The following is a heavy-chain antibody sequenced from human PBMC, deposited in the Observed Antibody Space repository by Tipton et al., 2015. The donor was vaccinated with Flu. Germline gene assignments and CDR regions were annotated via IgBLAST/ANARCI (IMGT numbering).Heavy chain of an antibody. CDR2: IHTSAGT. Sequence: TLSLTCSVSGDSLGSSYYWAWIRQPPGRGLEWIGNIHTSAGTYYNLSLKSRVTISVDRSKNQFSLRLASVTAADTTAYFCARRDFSNYVSEPKNWFDRWGQGILVTVSS. J-gene: IGHJ5*02. D-gene: IGHD4-11*01. CDR1: GDSLGSSYY. V-gene: IGHV4-38-2*01. CDR3: ARRDFSNYVSEPKNWFDR.